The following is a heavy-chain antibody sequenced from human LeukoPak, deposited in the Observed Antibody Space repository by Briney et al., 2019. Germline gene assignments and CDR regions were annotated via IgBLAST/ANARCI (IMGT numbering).Heavy chain of an antibody. CDR1: GGTFSSYA. V-gene: IGHV1-69*06. J-gene: IGHJ5*02. D-gene: IGHD2-2*01. CDR2: IIPIFGTA. CDR3: ASGYCSSTSCYGGFDP. Sequence: SVKVSCKASGGTFSSYAISWVRQAPGQGLEWMGGIIPIFGTANYAQKFQGRVTITADKSTSTAYMELSSMRSEDTAVYYCASGYCSSTSCYGGFDPWGQGTLVTVSS.